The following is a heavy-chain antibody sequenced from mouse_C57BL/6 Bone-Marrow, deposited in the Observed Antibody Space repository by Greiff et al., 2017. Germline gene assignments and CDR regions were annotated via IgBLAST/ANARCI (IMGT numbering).Heavy chain of an antibody. D-gene: IGHD2-3*01. V-gene: IGHV1-78*01. Sequence: QVQLQQSDAELVKPGASVKISCKVSGYTFTDHTIHWMKQRPEQGLEWIGYIYPRDGSTKYNEKFKGKATLTADKSSSTAYMQLNSLTSEDSAVYFCARELYDGYCGYAMDYWGQGTSVTVSS. CDR2: IYPRDGST. CDR1: GYTFTDHT. J-gene: IGHJ4*01. CDR3: ARELYDGYCGYAMDY.